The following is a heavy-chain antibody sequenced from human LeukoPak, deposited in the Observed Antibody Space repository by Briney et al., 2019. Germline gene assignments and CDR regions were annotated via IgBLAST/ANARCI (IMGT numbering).Heavy chain of an antibody. V-gene: IGHV3-30*02. J-gene: IGHJ4*02. D-gene: IGHD1-1*01. CDR1: GFTFSSYG. Sequence: PGGSLRLSCAASGFTFSSYGMHWVRQAPGKGLEWVAFIRYDGSNKYYADSVKGRFTIYRDNSKNTLYLQMNSLRAEDTAVYYCARGEAATGTFDYWGQGTLVTVSS. CDR2: IRYDGSNK. CDR3: ARGEAATGTFDY.